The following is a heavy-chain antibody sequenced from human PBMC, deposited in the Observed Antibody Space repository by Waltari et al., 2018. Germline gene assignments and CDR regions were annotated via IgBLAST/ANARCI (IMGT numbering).Heavy chain of an antibody. CDR3: AVGYCSSTSCYLSY. J-gene: IGHJ4*02. V-gene: IGHV4-34*01. Sequence: QVQLQQWGAGLLKPSETLSLTCAVYGGSFSGYYWSWIRQPPGKGLEWIGEINHSGSTNYNPSLKSRVTISVDTSKNQFSLKLSSVTAADTAVYYCAVGYCSSTSCYLSYWGQGTLVTVSS. CDR1: GGSFSGYY. D-gene: IGHD2-2*01. CDR2: INHSGST.